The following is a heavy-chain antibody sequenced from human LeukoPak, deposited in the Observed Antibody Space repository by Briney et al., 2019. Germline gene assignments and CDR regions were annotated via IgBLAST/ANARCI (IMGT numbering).Heavy chain of an antibody. CDR2: IRYDGSKK. CDR3: ARDGINGNYYFDY. D-gene: IGHD4-23*01. Sequence: PGRSLTLSCAASGFTFSNYAMHWVRQAPGKGLEWVAVIRYDGSKKYYADSVKGRFTISRDNSKNLVSLQMSSLSAEDAAVYYCARDGINGNYYFDYWGQGTLPTVSS. J-gene: IGHJ4*02. V-gene: IGHV3-30*04. CDR1: GFTFSNYA.